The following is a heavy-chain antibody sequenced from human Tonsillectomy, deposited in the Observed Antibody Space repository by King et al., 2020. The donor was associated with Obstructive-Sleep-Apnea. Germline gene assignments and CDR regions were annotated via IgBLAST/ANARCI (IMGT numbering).Heavy chain of an antibody. CDR3: ARDVWPYYYGSGSGLGFDF. J-gene: IGHJ4*02. CDR1: GGTFSSYS. CDR2: IIPIIGLT. V-gene: IGHV1-69*09. Sequence: QLVQSGAEVKKPGSSVKVSCKASGGTFSSYSISWVRQAPGQGLEFVGRIIPIIGLTNYAQKFQGRVTITADISTSTAFMELSSLRSEDTAVFYCARDVWPYYYGSGSGLGFDFWGQGTLVTVSS. D-gene: IGHD3-10*01.